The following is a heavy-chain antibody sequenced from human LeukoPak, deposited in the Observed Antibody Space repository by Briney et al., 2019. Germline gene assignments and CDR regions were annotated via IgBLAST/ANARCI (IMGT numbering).Heavy chain of an antibody. CDR1: GFTFSSYS. CDR2: ISSSSSYI. J-gene: IGHJ4*02. V-gene: IGHV3-21*01. D-gene: IGHD3-3*01. Sequence: PGGSLRLSCAASGFTFSSYSMNWVRQAPGKGLEWVSSISSSSSYIYYADSVKGRFTISRDNAKNSLYLQMNSLRAEDTAVYYCARAKAFWRGYWDYWGQGTLVTASS. CDR3: ARAKAFWRGYWDY.